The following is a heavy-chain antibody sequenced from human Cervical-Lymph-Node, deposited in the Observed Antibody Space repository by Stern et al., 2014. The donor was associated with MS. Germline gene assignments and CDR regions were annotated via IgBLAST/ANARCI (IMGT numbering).Heavy chain of an antibody. Sequence: QVQLQESGPGLVKPSETLSLTCAVSGDSISSYTHYWAWIRQPPGKGLEWIGSVYHSGATYYNPTLNTPATIPEDTSKNHSPLGLNSVPAADTAVYYCAKHACTGAACPFDLWGQGTLVTVSS. CDR3: AKHACTGAACPFDL. J-gene: IGHJ4*02. CDR2: VYHSGAT. D-gene: IGHD2-8*02. V-gene: IGHV4-39*01. CDR1: GDSISSYTHY.